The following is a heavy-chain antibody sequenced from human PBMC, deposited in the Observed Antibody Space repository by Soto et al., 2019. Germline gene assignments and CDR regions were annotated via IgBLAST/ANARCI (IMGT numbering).Heavy chain of an antibody. CDR2: ISYDGSNK. J-gene: IGHJ4*02. Sequence: PGGSLRLSCAASGFTFSSYGMHWVRQAPGKGLEWVAVISYDGSNKYYADSVKGRFTISRDNSKNTLYLQMSSLRAEDTAMYYCAKEEMATTTLDYWGQGTLVTVSS. CDR3: AKEEMATTTLDY. D-gene: IGHD5-12*01. CDR1: GFTFSSYG. V-gene: IGHV3-30*18.